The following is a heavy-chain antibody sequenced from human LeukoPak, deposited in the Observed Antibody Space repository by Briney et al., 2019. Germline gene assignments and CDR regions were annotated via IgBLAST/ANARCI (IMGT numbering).Heavy chain of an antibody. J-gene: IGHJ3*02. CDR2: INHSGST. CDR1: GGSFSGYY. V-gene: IGHV4-34*01. Sequence: KPSETLSLTCAVYGGSFSGYYWSWIRQPPGKGLEWIGEINHSGSTNYNPSLKSRVTISVDTSKNQFSLKLSSVTAADTAVYYCARAIFYDSSGPDAFDIWGQGTMVTVSS. D-gene: IGHD3-22*01. CDR3: ARAIFYDSSGPDAFDI.